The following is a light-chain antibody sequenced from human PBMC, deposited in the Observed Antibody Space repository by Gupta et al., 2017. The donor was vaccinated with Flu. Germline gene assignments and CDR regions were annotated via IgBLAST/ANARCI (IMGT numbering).Light chain of an antibody. CDR3: QQDGRSPFT. J-gene: IGKJ3*01. CDR1: QSVSNSY. CDR2: DAS. V-gene: IGKV3-20*01. Sequence: TLSLSPGERATLSCRASQSVSNSYLAWYQQKPGQAPRLLIYDASSRATGIPERFSGSGSGTDFTLTISRLEPEDFAVYYCQQDGRSPFTFGPGTKVDI.